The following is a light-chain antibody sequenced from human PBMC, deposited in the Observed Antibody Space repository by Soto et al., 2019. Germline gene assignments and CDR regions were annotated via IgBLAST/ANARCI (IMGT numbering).Light chain of an antibody. CDR2: WAT. J-gene: IGKJ4*01. V-gene: IGKV4-1*01. CDR3: LQFFRSPIT. CDR1: QSVFSNPKKRKH. Sequence: IVMTHSPASQAVYLAERASLKCRSNQSVFSNPKKRKHLSWYQQKPGKPPKXXIYWATTRESGVPDRINGSGAGTDCTRTVSGLQDEDVPIDLCLQFFRSPITFGGGTKV.